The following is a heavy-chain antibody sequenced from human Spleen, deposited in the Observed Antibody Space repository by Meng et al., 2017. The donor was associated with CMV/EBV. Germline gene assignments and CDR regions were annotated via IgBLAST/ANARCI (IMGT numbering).Heavy chain of an antibody. Sequence: GESLKISCAASGFAFSNYAMTWVRQAPGKGLEWVSSISGSGDSTYYADSVKGRLTISRDNAKNSLYLQMNSLRAEDTAVYYCAREGSISIGDYWGQGTLVTVSS. CDR2: ISGSGDST. D-gene: IGHD2-2*01. V-gene: IGHV3-23*01. J-gene: IGHJ4*02. CDR3: AREGSISIGDY. CDR1: GFAFSNYA.